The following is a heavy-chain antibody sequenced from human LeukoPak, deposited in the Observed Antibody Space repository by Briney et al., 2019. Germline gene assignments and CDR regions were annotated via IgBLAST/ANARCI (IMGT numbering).Heavy chain of an antibody. V-gene: IGHV4-38-2*02. D-gene: IGHD5-18*01. CDR2: MYHSGST. J-gene: IGHJ6*03. CDR1: GYSISSGYY. CDR3: ARVSRGIQPSRNYYYYYMDV. Sequence: SETLSLTCTVSGYSISSGYYWGLIRQPPGKGLGWIGSMYHSGSTYHNPSLKSRGTISVDTAKNQFSLKLSSVTAADTAVYYCARVSRGIQPSRNYYYYYMDVWGKGTTVTVSS.